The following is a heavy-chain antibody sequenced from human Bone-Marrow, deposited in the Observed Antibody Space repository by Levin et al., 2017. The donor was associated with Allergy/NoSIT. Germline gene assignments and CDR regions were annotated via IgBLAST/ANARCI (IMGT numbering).Heavy chain of an antibody. J-gene: IGHJ4*02. CDR2: ITSRGDST. Sequence: GGSLRLSCAASGFTFDSYAMNWVRQAPGKGLELVSAITSRGDSTYHADSVKGRFTISRDNSKNTLYLEMNSLRAEDTALYYCAKGGSTNDGAVIDYWGQGTLVTVSS. D-gene: IGHD1-1*01. V-gene: IGHV3-23*01. CDR1: GFTFDSYA. CDR3: AKGGSTNDGAVIDY.